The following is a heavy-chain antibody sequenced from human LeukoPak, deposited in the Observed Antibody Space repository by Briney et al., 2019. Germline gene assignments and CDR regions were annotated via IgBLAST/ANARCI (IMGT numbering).Heavy chain of an antibody. J-gene: IGHJ6*02. CDR3: ARAYGSGSYGVYYYYGMDV. CDR2: MSSSSSYI. V-gene: IGHV3-21*01. D-gene: IGHD3-10*01. CDR1: GFTISSYS. Sequence: GGSLRLSCAASGFTISSYSMNWVCRAPGKGLEWFTSMSSSSSYIYYADTENGRFTIHRHNATNSQYLKTNILRAADTAVYYCARAYGSGSYGVYYYYGMDVWGQGTTVTVAS.